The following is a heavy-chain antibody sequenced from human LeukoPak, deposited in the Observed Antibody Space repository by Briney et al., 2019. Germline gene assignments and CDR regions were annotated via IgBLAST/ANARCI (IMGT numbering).Heavy chain of an antibody. CDR1: GFSVRTTY. Sequence: GSLRLSCAASGFSVRTTYMSWVRQAPGKGLEWIGEINHSGSTNYNPSLKSRVTISVDTSKNQFSLKLSSVTAADTAVYYCARGLVPDYWGQGTLVTVSS. CDR3: ARGLVPDY. CDR2: INHSGST. V-gene: IGHV4-34*01. D-gene: IGHD2-2*01. J-gene: IGHJ4*02.